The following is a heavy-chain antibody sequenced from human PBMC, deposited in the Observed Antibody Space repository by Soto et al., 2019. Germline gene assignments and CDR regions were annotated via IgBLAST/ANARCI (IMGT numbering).Heavy chain of an antibody. CDR2: ISGSGGST. CDR3: AKGVVLEWLTKYYYMDV. J-gene: IGHJ6*03. V-gene: IGHV3-23*01. Sequence: GGSLRLSCAASGFTFSSYAMSWVRQAPGTGLEWVSAISGSGGSTYYADSVKGRFTISRDNSKNTLYLQMNSLRAEDTAVYYCAKGVVLEWLTKYYYMDVWGKGTTVTVSS. D-gene: IGHD3-3*01. CDR1: GFTFSSYA.